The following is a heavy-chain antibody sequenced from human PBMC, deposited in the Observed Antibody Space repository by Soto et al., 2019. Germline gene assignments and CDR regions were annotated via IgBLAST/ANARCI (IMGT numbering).Heavy chain of an antibody. D-gene: IGHD2-2*01. CDR1: GFTFDDYA. CDR3: AKDRWYQLRGPCWFDP. V-gene: IGHV3-9*01. J-gene: IGHJ5*02. CDR2: ISWNSGSI. Sequence: EVQLVESGGGLVQPGRSLRLSCAASGFTFDDYAMHWVRQAPGKGLEWVSGISWNSGSIGYADSVKGRFTISRDNAKNSLYLQMNSLRAEDTALYYCAKDRWYQLRGPCWFDPWGQGTLVTVSS.